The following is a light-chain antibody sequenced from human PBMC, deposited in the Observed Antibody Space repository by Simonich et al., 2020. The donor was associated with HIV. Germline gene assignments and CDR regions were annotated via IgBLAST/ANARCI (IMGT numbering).Light chain of an antibody. CDR1: QSIGSS. V-gene: IGKV6-21*01. CDR2: YAS. J-gene: IGKJ2*01. CDR3: QQYYSTPPS. Sequence: EIVLTQSPDFQSVTPKEKVTITCRASQSIGSSLHWYQHKPDQSPKLLIKYASQSFSGVPSRFSGSGSGTDFTLTISSLQPEDFATYYCQQYYSTPPSFGQGTKLEIK.